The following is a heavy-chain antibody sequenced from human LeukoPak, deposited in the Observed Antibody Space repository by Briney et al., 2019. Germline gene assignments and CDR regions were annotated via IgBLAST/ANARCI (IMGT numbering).Heavy chain of an antibody. D-gene: IGHD5-12*01. Sequence: GSSVKVSCKASGGTFSSYAISWVRQAPGQGLEWMGGIIPIFGTANYAQKFQGRVTITADESTSTAYMELSNLRSEDTAVYYCASGEWDKRGYSGYDYYFDYWGQGTLVTVSS. V-gene: IGHV1-69*01. CDR2: IIPIFGTA. CDR3: ASGEWDKRGYSGYDYYFDY. J-gene: IGHJ4*02. CDR1: GGTFSSYA.